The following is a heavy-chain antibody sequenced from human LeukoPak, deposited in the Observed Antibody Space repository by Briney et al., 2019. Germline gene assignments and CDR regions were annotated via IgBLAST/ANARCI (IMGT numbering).Heavy chain of an antibody. CDR1: GFTFSSYW. D-gene: IGHD2-2*01. V-gene: IGHV3-7*01. J-gene: IGHJ6*03. CDR2: IKQDGSEK. Sequence: GGSLRLSCAASGFTFSSYWMSWVRQAPGKGLKWVANIKQDGSEKYYVDSVKGRFTISRDNAKNSLYLQMNSLRAEDTAVYYCARVGCSSTSCYRYYYYYMDVWGKGTTVTVSS. CDR3: ARVGCSSTSCYRYYYYYMDV.